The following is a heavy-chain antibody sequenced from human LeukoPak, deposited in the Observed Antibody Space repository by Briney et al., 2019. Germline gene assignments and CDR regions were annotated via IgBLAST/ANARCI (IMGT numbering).Heavy chain of an antibody. V-gene: IGHV4-59*01. CDR3: ARVRQDIVVVPAAFGFDP. Sequence: PSETLSLTCTVSGGSISSYYWSWIRQPPGKGLEWIGYIYYSGSTNYNPSLKSRVTISVDTSKNQFSLKLSSVTAADTAVYYCARVRQDIVVVPAAFGFDPWGQGTLVTVSS. CDR1: GGSISSYY. D-gene: IGHD2-2*01. J-gene: IGHJ5*02. CDR2: IYYSGST.